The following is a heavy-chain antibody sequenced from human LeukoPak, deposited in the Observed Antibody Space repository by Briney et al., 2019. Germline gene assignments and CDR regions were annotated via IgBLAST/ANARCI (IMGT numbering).Heavy chain of an antibody. V-gene: IGHV1-8*01. CDR3: ARDYFDTSGSVSSIYGLDV. J-gene: IGHJ6*02. D-gene: IGHD3-22*01. Sequence: ASVKVSCKASGYTFTSYDINWVRQATGQGLEWMGWMNPNSGNTGFAPKFQGRVTMTRDTSKGTAYMELRSLRSEDTAVYYCARDYFDTSGSVSSIYGLDVWGQGTMVTVS. CDR2: MNPNSGNT. CDR1: GYTFTSYD.